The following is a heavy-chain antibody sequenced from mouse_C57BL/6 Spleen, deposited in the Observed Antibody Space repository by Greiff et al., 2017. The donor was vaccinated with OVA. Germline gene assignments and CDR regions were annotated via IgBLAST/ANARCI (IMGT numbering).Heavy chain of an antibody. J-gene: IGHJ2*01. CDR2: IYPGSGNT. CDR3: ARGVTGTDY. D-gene: IGHD4-1*01. Sequence: QVQLKESGAELVRPGASVKLSCKASGYTFTDYYINWVKQRPGQGLEWIARIYPGSGNTYYNEKFKGKATLTAEKSSSTAYMQLSSLTSEDSAVYFCARGVTGTDYWGQGTTLTVSS. V-gene: IGHV1-76*01. CDR1: GYTFTDYY.